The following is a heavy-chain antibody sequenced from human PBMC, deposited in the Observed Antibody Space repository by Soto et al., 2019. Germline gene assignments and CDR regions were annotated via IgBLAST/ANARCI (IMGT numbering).Heavy chain of an antibody. J-gene: IGHJ6*02. CDR2: IIPIFGTE. Sequence: QVQLVQSGAEVKKPGSSVKVSCKVSGGTFSSHSINWVRQAPGQGPEWMGGIIPIFGTENYAQKFQGRVTITADESTSTAYMELSSLTSEDTALYYCSTSVYCSTTRCYYYYGLDVCGQGTTVIVSS. V-gene: IGHV1-69*01. D-gene: IGHD2-2*01. CDR3: STSVYCSTTRCYYYYGLDV. CDR1: GGTFSSHS.